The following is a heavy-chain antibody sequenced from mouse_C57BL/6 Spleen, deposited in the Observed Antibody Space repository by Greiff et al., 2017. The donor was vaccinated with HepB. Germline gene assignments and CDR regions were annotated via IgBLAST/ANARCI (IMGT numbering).Heavy chain of an antibody. CDR1: GYTFTDYE. Sequence: QVQLQQSGAELVRPGASVTLSCKASGYTFTDYEMHWVKQTPVHGLEWIGAIDPETGGTAYNQKFKGKAILTADKSSSTAYMELRSLTSEDSAVYYCTRPPYSNYLYFDYWGQGTTLTVSS. V-gene: IGHV1-15*01. D-gene: IGHD2-5*01. CDR2: IDPETGGT. CDR3: TRPPYSNYLYFDY. J-gene: IGHJ2*01.